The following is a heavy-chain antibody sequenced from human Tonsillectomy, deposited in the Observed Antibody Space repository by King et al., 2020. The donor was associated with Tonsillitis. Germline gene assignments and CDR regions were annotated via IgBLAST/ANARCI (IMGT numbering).Heavy chain of an antibody. Sequence: QLQESGPGLVKPSETLSLTCTVSGVSVSGGSYYWSWIRQPPGKGLQWMGYIYYTGSTSYNPSLKSRVTISVATPKNQFSLKLSSVTAADTAVYYCARAHSITIFGAVNWFDPWGQGTLVTVSS. J-gene: IGHJ5*02. CDR3: ARAHSITIFGAVNWFDP. D-gene: IGHD3-3*01. V-gene: IGHV4-61*01. CDR2: IYYTGST. CDR1: GVSVSGGSYY.